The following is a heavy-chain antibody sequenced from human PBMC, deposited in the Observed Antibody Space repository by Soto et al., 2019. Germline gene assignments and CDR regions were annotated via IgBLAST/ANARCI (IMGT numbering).Heavy chain of an antibody. CDR1: GFTFSSYA. CDR3: AKDQRPTAAGNRYCYYGMDV. D-gene: IGHD6-13*01. Sequence: PGGSLRLSCAASGFTFSSYAMSWVRQAPGKGLEWVSAISGSGGSTYYADSVKGRFTISRDNSKNTLYLQMNSLRAEDTAVYYCAKDQRPTAAGNRYCYYGMDVWGQGTTVTVSS. J-gene: IGHJ6*02. V-gene: IGHV3-23*01. CDR2: ISGSGGST.